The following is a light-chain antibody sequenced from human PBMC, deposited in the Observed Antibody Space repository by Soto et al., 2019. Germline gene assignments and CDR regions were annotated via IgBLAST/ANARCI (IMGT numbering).Light chain of an antibody. CDR1: SGHNSFA. CDR2: LNSDGSH. Sequence: QSVLTQSPSASASLGASVKLTCTLSSGHNSFAIAWHQQQPEKGPRYLMKLNSDGSHSKGDGIPDRFSGSRSGAERYLTISSLQSEDEADYYCQTWGTGIRVFGGGTKLTVL. CDR3: QTWGTGIRV. V-gene: IGLV4-69*01. J-gene: IGLJ2*01.